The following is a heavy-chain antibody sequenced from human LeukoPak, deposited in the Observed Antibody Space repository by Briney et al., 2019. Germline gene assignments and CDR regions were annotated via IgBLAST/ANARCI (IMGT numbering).Heavy chain of an antibody. CDR2: IYSSGST. Sequence: PWETLSLTCTVSGGSISSYYWSWIRQPPGKGLEWIGFIYSSGSTNYNPSLKGRVTISVDTSKNQFSLKLSSVTAADTAVYYCARQGSNAYNWFDAWGQGTLVTVSS. V-gene: IGHV4-4*09. D-gene: IGHD4-11*01. CDR3: ARQGSNAYNWFDA. J-gene: IGHJ5*02. CDR1: GGSISSYY.